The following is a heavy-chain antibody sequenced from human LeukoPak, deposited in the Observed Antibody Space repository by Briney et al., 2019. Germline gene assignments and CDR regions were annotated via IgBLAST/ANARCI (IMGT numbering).Heavy chain of an antibody. CDR1: GFTFSSYS. Sequence: GGSLRLSCAASGFTFSSYSMNWVRQAPGKGLEWVSYVSSGSNTIYYAESVKGRFTISRDNSKNTLYLQMNSLRADDTAVYYCATDISSSRFDFWGQGTLVTVSS. CDR3: ATDISSSRFDF. D-gene: IGHD6-6*01. CDR2: VSSGSNTI. J-gene: IGHJ4*02. V-gene: IGHV3-48*01.